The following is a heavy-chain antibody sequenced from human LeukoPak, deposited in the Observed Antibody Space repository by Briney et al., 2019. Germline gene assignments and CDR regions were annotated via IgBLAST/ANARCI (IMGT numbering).Heavy chain of an antibody. D-gene: IGHD4-17*01. J-gene: IGHJ4*02. CDR2: IYYDGST. CDR3: ARHGGDYGDYYFDY. CDR1: GGSISSYY. V-gene: IGHV4-59*08. Sequence: KPSETLSLTCTVYGGSISSYYWSWIRQAPGKGLEWIGYIYYDGSTNYNPSLKSRVTISVDTSKNQFSLKLSSVTAADTAVCYCARHGGDYGDYYFDYWGQRTLVTVSS.